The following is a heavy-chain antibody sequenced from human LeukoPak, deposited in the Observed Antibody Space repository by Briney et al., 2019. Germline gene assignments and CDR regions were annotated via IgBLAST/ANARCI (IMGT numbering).Heavy chain of an antibody. D-gene: IGHD2-2*01. CDR2: FDPEDGET. J-gene: IGHJ5*02. CDR1: GYTLTELS. Sequence: ASVKVSFKVSGYTLTELSMHWVRQAPGKGLEGMGGFDPEDGETIYAQKFQGRVTMTEDTTTDTAYMELSSLRSDDTAVYYCATQIHCSSTSCYWSWFDPWGQGTLVTVSS. CDR3: ATQIHCSSTSCYWSWFDP. V-gene: IGHV1-24*01.